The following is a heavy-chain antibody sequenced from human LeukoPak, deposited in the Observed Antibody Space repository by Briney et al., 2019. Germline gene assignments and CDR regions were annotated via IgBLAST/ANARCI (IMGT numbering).Heavy chain of an antibody. V-gene: IGHV4-61*05. J-gene: IGHJ4*02. D-gene: IGHD3-9*01. Sequence: SETLSLTCTVSGGSISSSSYYWGWIRQPPGKGLEWIGYIYSSGSTNYNPSLRSRLTMSMDASKNQFSLSLTSVTAADTAVYYCARHNNDWYYLAQWGQGTLVTVSS. CDR3: ARHNNDWYYLAQ. CDR2: IYSSGST. CDR1: GGSISSSSYY.